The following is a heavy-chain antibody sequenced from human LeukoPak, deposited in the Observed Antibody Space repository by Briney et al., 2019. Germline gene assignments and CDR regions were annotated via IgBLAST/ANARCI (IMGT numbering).Heavy chain of an antibody. Sequence: NSSETLSLTCAVSGGSISSGGYSWSWIRQPPGKGLEWIGYIYHSGSTYYNPSLKSRVTISVDRSKNQFSLKLSSVTAADTAVYYCARWIQLWFYFDYWGREPWSPSPQ. CDR1: GGSISSGGYS. CDR2: IYHSGST. J-gene: IGHJ4*02. V-gene: IGHV4-30-2*01. D-gene: IGHD5-18*01. CDR3: ARWIQLWFYFDY.